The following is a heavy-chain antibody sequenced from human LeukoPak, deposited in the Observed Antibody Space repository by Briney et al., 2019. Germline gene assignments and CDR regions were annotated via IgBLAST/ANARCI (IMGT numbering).Heavy chain of an antibody. CDR3: ARIQRYYDSSGYFRFDY. J-gene: IGHJ4*02. V-gene: IGHV2-26*01. Sequence: ESGPTLVNPTETLTLTGTVSGFSLSNARMGVSWIRQPPGKALEWLAHIFSNDEKSYSTSLKSRLTISKDTSKSQVVLTMTNMDPVDTATYYCARIQRYYDSSGYFRFDYWGQGTLVTVSS. CDR1: GFSLSNARMG. CDR2: IFSNDEK. D-gene: IGHD3-22*01.